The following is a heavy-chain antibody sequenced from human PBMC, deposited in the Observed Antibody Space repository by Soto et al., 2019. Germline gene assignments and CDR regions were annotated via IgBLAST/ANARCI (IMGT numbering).Heavy chain of an antibody. Sequence: EVQLVESGGGLVQPGGSLRLSCAASGLTFSKYWMTWVRQAPGKGLEWVATIKHDGSEKSNLDSVEGRFTISRDNAKNSLSLQMNTLGVEDTAVYFCASVPGSPGYHGLDVWGQGTTVTVSS. CDR3: ASVPGSPGYHGLDV. CDR1: GLTFSKYW. V-gene: IGHV3-7*03. D-gene: IGHD6-19*01. J-gene: IGHJ6*02. CDR2: IKHDGSEK.